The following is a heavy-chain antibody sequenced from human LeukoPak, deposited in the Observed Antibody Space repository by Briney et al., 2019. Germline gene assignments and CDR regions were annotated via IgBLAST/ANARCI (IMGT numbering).Heavy chain of an antibody. CDR3: ARSDGYGLVGI. V-gene: IGHV4-59*12. CDR1: GFTFSSYA. CDR2: IYDSGST. Sequence: PGGSLRLSCAASGFTFSSYAMSWVRQPPGKGLEWIGYIYDSGSTNYNPSLKSRVTISVDTSKNQFSLTLSSVTAADSAVYYCARSDGYGLVGIWGQGTMVTVSS. D-gene: IGHD5-18*01. J-gene: IGHJ3*02.